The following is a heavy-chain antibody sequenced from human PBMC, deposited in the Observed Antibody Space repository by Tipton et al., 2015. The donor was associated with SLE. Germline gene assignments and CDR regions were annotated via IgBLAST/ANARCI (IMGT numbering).Heavy chain of an antibody. CDR3: ARRAVAGYFDS. D-gene: IGHD6-19*01. CDR1: GYTFTDFG. J-gene: IGHJ4*02. CDR2: VNPNSGNT. Sequence: QLVQSGAEVKKPGASVTVSCQASGYTFTDFGVTWVRQAPGQGLEWMGWVNPNSGNTAYAQKFQGRVTMTRDTSISTAYMELSSLTSEDTAVYYCARRAVAGYFDSWGQGTLVTVSS. V-gene: IGHV1-8*02.